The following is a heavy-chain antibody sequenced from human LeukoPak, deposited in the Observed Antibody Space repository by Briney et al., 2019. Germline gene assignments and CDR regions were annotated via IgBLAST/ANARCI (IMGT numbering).Heavy chain of an antibody. CDR2: IIPIFGTA. CDR1: GGTFSSYA. D-gene: IGHD3-3*01. CDR3: ARSFWSGPNFDY. Sequence: GASVKVSCKASGGTFSSYAISWVRRAPGQGLEWMGGIIPIFGTANYAQKFQGRVTITADESTSTAYMELSSLRSEDTAVYYCARSFWSGPNFDYWGQGTLVTVSS. J-gene: IGHJ4*02. V-gene: IGHV1-69*13.